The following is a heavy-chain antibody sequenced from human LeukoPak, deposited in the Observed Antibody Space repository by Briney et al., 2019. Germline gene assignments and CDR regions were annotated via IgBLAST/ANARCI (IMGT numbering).Heavy chain of an antibody. CDR1: GGTFSSYA. CDR3: ARSGRFLESYYFDY. J-gene: IGHJ4*02. CDR2: IIPIFGTA. D-gene: IGHD3-3*01. Sequence: SVTVSCTASGGTFSSYAISWVRQAPGQGLEWMGGIIPIFGTATYAQTFQGRFTITTDESTSTAYMQLSSLRSEDTAVYYCARSGRFLESYYFDYWGQRTLVTVSS. V-gene: IGHV1-69*05.